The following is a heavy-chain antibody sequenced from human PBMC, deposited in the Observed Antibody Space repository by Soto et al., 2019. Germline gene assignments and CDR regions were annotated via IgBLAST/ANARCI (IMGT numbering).Heavy chain of an antibody. CDR3: EQSAAGNYYYYYGMDV. CDR2: ISSDGSEE. D-gene: IGHD6-13*01. J-gene: IGHJ6*02. Sequence: PGGSLRLSCTASGFIFSSYGMHWVRQAPGKGPVWVAFISSDGSEEYYADSVKGRFTISRDNSKNTLYLQRNSLRAEDTAVYYCEQSAAGNYYYYYGMDVWGQGTTVTVSS. V-gene: IGHV3-30*18. CDR1: GFIFSSYG.